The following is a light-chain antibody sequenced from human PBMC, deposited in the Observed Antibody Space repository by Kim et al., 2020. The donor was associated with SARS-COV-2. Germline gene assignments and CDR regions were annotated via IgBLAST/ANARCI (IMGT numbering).Light chain of an antibody. V-gene: IGLV3-9*01. J-gene: IGLJ3*02. CDR3: QVWDSGTWV. Sequence: SVALGQTARLTCGGNNIQTKNVHWYRQKPGQAPVLVMYKDSKRPSGIPERFSGSNSGNTATLTNSRAQAGDEADYYCQVWDSGTWVFGGGTQLTVL. CDR1: NIQTKN. CDR2: KDS.